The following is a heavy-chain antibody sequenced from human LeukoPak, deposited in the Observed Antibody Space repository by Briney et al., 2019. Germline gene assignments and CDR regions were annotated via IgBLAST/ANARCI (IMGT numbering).Heavy chain of an antibody. CDR1: GFSFSSYW. CDR3: ARDSATVTSTSSWFDP. Sequence: PGGSLRLSCAASGFSFSSYWMSWVRQAPGKGLEWVANINQDGGETYYVDSVKGRFTISRDNAKNSLYLQMNSLRAEDTAVYYCARDSATVTSTSSWFDPWGQGTLVTVSS. CDR2: INQDGGET. V-gene: IGHV3-7*01. D-gene: IGHD4-17*01. J-gene: IGHJ5*02.